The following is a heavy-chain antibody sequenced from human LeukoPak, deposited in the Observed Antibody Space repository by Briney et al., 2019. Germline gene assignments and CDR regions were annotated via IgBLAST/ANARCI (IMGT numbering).Heavy chain of an antibody. CDR3: ARAVGDYVRYGGYFIDS. Sequence: SGTLSLTCSVSGASLENLHWWTWVRQPPGQGPEWIGEVFHSGTTNDNPSLKSRVTMSADKSKNQFSLTLNSVTAADTATYYCARAVGDYVRYGGYFIDSWGQGSLVVVSS. CDR2: VFHSGTT. CDR1: GASLENLHW. J-gene: IGHJ4*02. V-gene: IGHV4-4*02. D-gene: IGHD3-16*01.